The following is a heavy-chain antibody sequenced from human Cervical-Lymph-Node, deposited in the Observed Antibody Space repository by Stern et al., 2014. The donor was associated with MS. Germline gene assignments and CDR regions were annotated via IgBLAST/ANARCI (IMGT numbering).Heavy chain of an antibody. CDR2: INPNTGGT. D-gene: IGHD3-10*01. Sequence: VQLVQSGAEVKKPGASVKVSCRSSGSTFTGSSMHWVRQAPGQGLEWMGWINPNTGGTNYAQKFQDRVTMTTDTSISTTYMELSRLRSDDTAVYYCAKLSHGSGRDSWGQGTLVTVSS. CDR3: AKLSHGSGRDS. J-gene: IGHJ4*02. CDR1: GSTFTGSS. V-gene: IGHV1-2*02.